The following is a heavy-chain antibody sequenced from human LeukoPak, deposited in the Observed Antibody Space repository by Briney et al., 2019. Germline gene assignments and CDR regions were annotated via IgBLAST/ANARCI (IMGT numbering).Heavy chain of an antibody. V-gene: IGHV4-34*01. D-gene: IGHD2-2*01. J-gene: IGHJ3*02. CDR2: INHSGST. CDR3: ARSRGIVVVPAAPGAHDAFDI. Sequence: SETLSLTCAVYGGSFSGYYWSWIRQPPGKGLEWIGEINHSGSTNYNPSLKSRVTISVDTSKNQFSLKLSSVTAADTAVYYCARSRGIVVVPAAPGAHDAFDIWGQGTMVTVSS. CDR1: GGSFSGYY.